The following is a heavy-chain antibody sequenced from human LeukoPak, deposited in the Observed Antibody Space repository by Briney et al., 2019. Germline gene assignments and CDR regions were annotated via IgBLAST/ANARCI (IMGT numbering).Heavy chain of an antibody. CDR3: AKDQRWEHARGFNYYGMDV. V-gene: IGHV3-23*01. D-gene: IGHD1-26*01. CDR2: ISGSGGST. CDR1: GFTFSSYA. J-gene: IGHJ6*02. Sequence: GGSLRLSCAASGFTFSSYAMSWVRQAPGKGLEWVSSISGSGGSTYYADSVKGRFTISRDNSKNTLYLQMNSLRAEDTAVYYCAKDQRWEHARGFNYYGMDVWGQGTTVTVSS.